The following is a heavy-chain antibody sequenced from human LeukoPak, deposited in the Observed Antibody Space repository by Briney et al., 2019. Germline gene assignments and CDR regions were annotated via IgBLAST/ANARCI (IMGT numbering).Heavy chain of an antibody. CDR1: GFTFSSYS. J-gene: IGHJ3*02. D-gene: IGHD3-3*01. V-gene: IGHV3-21*01. CDR3: ARTYYDFWSGHGGAFDI. CDR2: ISSSSSYI. Sequence: GGPLRLSCEVSGFTFSSYSMNWVRQAPGKGLEWVSSISSSSSYIYYADSVKGRFTISRDNAKNSLYLQMNSLRAEDTAVYYCARTYYDFWSGHGGAFDIWGQGTMVTVSS.